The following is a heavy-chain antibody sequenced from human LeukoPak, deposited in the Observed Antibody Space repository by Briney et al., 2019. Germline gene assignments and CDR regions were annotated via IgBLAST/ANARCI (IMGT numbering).Heavy chain of an antibody. CDR2: IYSGCTT. CDR1: GFTVSSNY. Sequence: GGPLRLSCAVSGFTVSSNYMRWLREAAGKGLEWVSDIYSGCTTHSAASVKGRFTSSRDNSKNTLYLQMNSLRAEDTAVYYCARDATTISDIPYGMDVWGQGTTVTVSS. CDR3: ARDATTISDIPYGMDV. V-gene: IGHV3-53*01. J-gene: IGHJ6*02. D-gene: IGHD3-3*01.